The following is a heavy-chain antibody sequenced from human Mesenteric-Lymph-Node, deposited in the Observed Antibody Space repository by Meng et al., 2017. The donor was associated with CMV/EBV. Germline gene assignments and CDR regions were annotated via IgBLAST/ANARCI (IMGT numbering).Heavy chain of an antibody. Sequence: KVSCKGSGYTFTNYWICWVRQMPGKGLEWMGIIYPGDSDTRYGPSFQGQVTIPADKSISTAYLQWSSLKASDTAMYYCARSTTVTDFDDWGQGTLVTVSS. CDR3: ARSTTVTDFDD. J-gene: IGHJ4*02. V-gene: IGHV5-51*01. D-gene: IGHD4-11*01. CDR1: GYTFTNYW. CDR2: IYPGDSDT.